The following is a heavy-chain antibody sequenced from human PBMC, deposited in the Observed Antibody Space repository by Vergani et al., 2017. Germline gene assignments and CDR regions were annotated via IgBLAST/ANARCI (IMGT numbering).Heavy chain of an antibody. Sequence: QVQLQESGPGLVKPSETLSLTCAVYGGSFSGYYWSWIRQPPGKGLEWIGEINHSGSTNYNPSLKSRVTISVDTSKNQFSLKLSSVTAADTAVYYCAIAYQTMIVVGAFDIWGQGTMVTVSS. V-gene: IGHV4-34*01. CDR2: INHSGST. D-gene: IGHD3-22*01. J-gene: IGHJ3*02. CDR3: AIAYQTMIVVGAFDI. CDR1: GGSFSGYY.